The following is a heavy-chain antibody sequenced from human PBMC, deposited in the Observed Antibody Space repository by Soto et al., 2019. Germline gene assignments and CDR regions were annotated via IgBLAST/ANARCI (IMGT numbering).Heavy chain of an antibody. CDR3: AKGVEAGWYDPERFGD. CDR2: ISGSGGST. Sequence: EVQLLESGGGLVQPGGSLRLSCAASGFTFSSYAMSWVRQAPGKGLEWVSAISGSGGSTYYADSVKGRFTISRDNSKNTLNLQMNSLRAEDTAVYYCAKGVEAGWYDPERFGDWGQWTLVSVSS. V-gene: IGHV3-23*01. CDR1: GFTFSSYA. J-gene: IGHJ4*02. D-gene: IGHD1-1*01.